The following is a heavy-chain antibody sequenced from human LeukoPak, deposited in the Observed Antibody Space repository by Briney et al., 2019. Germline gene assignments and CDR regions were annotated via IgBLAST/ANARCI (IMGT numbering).Heavy chain of an antibody. V-gene: IGHV1-46*01. CDR3: ARESGWLVGATTSFDY. CDR2: INPSGGST. CDR1: GYTFTSYY. D-gene: IGHD1-26*01. Sequence: GASVKVSCKASGYTFTSYYMHWVRQAPGQGLEWRGIINPSGGSTSYAQKFQGRVTMTRDTSTSTVYMELSSLRSEDTAVYYCARESGWLVGATTSFDYWGQGTLVTVSS. J-gene: IGHJ4*02.